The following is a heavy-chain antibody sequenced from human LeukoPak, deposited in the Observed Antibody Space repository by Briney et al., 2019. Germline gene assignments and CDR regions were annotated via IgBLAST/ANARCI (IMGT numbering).Heavy chain of an antibody. J-gene: IGHJ4*02. V-gene: IGHV3-30*18. CDR3: AKDNGSGSYYTSYFDY. CDR2: ISYDGSNK. CDR1: GFTFSSYG. Sequence: GGSLRLSCAASGFTFSSYGMHWVRQAPGKGLEWVAVISYDGSNKYYADPVKGRFTISRDNSKNTLYLQMNSLRAEDTAVYYCAKDNGSGSYYTSYFDYWGQGTLVTVSS. D-gene: IGHD3-10*01.